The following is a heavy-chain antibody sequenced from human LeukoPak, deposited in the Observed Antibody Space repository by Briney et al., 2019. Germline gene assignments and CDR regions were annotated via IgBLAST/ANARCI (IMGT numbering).Heavy chain of an antibody. CDR3: ARLLAARQEYYFDY. Sequence: PSETLSLTCTVSGGSISSSSYYWGWIRQPPGKGLEWIGSIYYSGSTYYNPSLKSRVTISVDTSKNQFSLKLSSVTAADTAVYYCARLLAARQEYYFDYWGQGTLVTVSS. CDR1: GGSISSSSYY. J-gene: IGHJ4*02. V-gene: IGHV4-39*01. CDR2: IYYSGST. D-gene: IGHD6-6*01.